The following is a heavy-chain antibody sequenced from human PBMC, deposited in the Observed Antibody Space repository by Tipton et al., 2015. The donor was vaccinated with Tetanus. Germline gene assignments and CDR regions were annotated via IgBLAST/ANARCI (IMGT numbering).Heavy chain of an antibody. V-gene: IGHV3-30*18. J-gene: IGHJ4*02. CDR3: AKDGDYDILTGYETYYFDY. CDR1: GFTFSSYG. D-gene: IGHD3-9*01. CDR2: ISYDGSNK. Sequence: SGFTFSSYGMHWVRQAPGKGLEWVAVISYDGSNKYYADSVKGRFTISRDNSKNTLYLQMNSLRAEDTAVYYCAKDGDYDILTGYETYYFDYWGQGTLVTVSS.